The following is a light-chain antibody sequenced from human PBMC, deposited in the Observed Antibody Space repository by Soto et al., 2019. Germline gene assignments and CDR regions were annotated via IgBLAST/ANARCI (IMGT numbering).Light chain of an antibody. J-gene: IGKJ1*01. CDR2: WAS. CDR1: QSVLYSSNNKNY. V-gene: IGKV4-1*01. Sequence: DIVMTQSPDSLAVSLGERATINCKSSQSVLYSSNNKNYLAWYQQKPGQPPKLLIYWASTRESGVPDRFSGSWSGTDFTLSISSLQAEDVALYYCQQYYSTPWTFGQGTKVEIK. CDR3: QQYYSTPWT.